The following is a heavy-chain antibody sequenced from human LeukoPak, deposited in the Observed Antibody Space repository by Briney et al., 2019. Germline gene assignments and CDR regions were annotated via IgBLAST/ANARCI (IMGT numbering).Heavy chain of an antibody. J-gene: IGHJ4*02. CDR1: GGSISSSSYY. Sequence: SETLSLTCTVSGGSISSSSYYWGWIRQPPGKGLEWIGSIYYSRSTYYNPSLKSRVTISVNTSKNQFSLKLSSVTAADTAVYYCARSFGFLEWLFDYWGQGTLVTVSS. CDR3: ARSFGFLEWLFDY. V-gene: IGHV4-39*01. D-gene: IGHD3-3*01. CDR2: IYYSRST.